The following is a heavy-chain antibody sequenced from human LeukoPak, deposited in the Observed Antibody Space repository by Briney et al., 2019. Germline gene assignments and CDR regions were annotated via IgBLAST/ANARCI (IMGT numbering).Heavy chain of an antibody. Sequence: SVKVSCKASGGTFSSYAISWVRQAPGQGLERMGGNIPIFGTANYAQKFQGRVTITTDESTSTAYMELSSLRSEDTAVYYCARVGEGIAARHHFDYWGQGTLVTVSS. CDR1: GGTFSSYA. CDR3: ARVGEGIAARHHFDY. V-gene: IGHV1-69*05. J-gene: IGHJ4*02. CDR2: NIPIFGTA. D-gene: IGHD6-6*01.